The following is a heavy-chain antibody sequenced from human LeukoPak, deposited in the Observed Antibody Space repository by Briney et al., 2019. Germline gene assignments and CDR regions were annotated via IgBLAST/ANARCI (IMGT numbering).Heavy chain of an antibody. D-gene: IGHD6-13*01. CDR3: AKYISSWYRGYYFDY. CDR1: GFTFSSYA. V-gene: IGHV3-23*01. CDR2: ISGSGGST. Sequence: GGSLRLSCAASGFTFSSYAMSWVRQAPGKGLEWVSAISGSGGSTYYADSVKGRFTISRDNSKNTLYLQMNSLRAEDTAVYYCAKYISSWYRGYYFDYWGQGTLVTVSS. J-gene: IGHJ4*02.